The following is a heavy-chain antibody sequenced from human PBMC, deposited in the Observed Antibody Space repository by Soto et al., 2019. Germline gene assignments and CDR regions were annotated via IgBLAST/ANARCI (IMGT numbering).Heavy chain of an antibody. D-gene: IGHD3-3*01. Sequence: GGSLRLSCAASGFTFSSYAMHWVRQAPGKGLEWVAVISYDGSNKYYADSVKGRFTISRDNSKNTLYLQMNSLRAEDTAVYYCAREVSVFWTYYYYGMDVWGQGTTVTVS. V-gene: IGHV3-30-3*01. CDR2: ISYDGSNK. CDR1: GFTFSSYA. J-gene: IGHJ6*02. CDR3: AREVSVFWTYYYYGMDV.